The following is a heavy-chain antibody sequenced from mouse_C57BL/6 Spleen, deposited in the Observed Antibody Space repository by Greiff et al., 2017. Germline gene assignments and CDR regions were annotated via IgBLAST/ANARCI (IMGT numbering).Heavy chain of an antibody. D-gene: IGHD1-1*01. CDR1: GYTFTSYW. CDR3: ASYYGSGYFDD. V-gene: IGHV1-7*01. CDR2: INPSSGYT. Sequence: VQLQQSGAELAKPGASVKLSCKASGYTFTSYWMNWVKQRPGQGLEWIGYINPSSGYTKYNQKFKDKATLTAAKSSSTAYMQLSSLTYEDSAVYYCASYYGSGYFDDWGQGTTLTVSS. J-gene: IGHJ2*01.